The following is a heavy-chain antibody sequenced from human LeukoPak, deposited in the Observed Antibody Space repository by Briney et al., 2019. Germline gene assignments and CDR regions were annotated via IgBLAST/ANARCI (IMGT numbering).Heavy chain of an antibody. D-gene: IGHD3-22*01. CDR1: GGSISSGGYY. V-gene: IGHV4-31*03. J-gene: IGHJ1*01. CDR3: ARAPPTYYYDSSGYYDAEYFQH. CDR2: IYYSGST. Sequence: SETLSLTCTVSGGSISSGGYYWSWIRQYPGKGLEWIGYIYYSGSTYYNPSLKSRVTISVDTSKNQFSLKLSSVTAADTAVYYCARAPPTYYYDSSGYYDAEYFQHWGQGTLVTVSS.